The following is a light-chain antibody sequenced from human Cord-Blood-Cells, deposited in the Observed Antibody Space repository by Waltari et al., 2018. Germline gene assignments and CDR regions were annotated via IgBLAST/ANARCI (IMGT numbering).Light chain of an antibody. CDR1: QSLVYSDGKTY. CDR2: KVS. V-gene: IGKV2-30*01. CDR3: MQGTHWPPYT. J-gene: IGKJ2*01. Sequence: DVVMTQSPLSLPVTFGQSAPISCRPSQSLVYSDGKTYLNWFHQRPGQSPRRLIYKVSNRDSGVPDRFSGSGSGTDFTLKISRVEAEDVGVYYCMQGTHWPPYTFGQGTKLEIK.